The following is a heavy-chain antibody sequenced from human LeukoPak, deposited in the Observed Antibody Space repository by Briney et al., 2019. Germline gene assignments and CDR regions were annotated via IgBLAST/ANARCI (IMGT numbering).Heavy chain of an antibody. J-gene: IGHJ5*02. CDR1: GGSISSSSYY. CDR3: ARHAIYSGDYSFWFNP. CDR2: IYYSGST. V-gene: IGHV4-39*01. Sequence: PSETLSLTCTVSGGSISSSSYYWGWIRQPPGKGLEWIGSIYYSGSTYYNPSLKSRVTISVDTSKNQFSLKLSSVTAADTAVYCCARHAIYSGDYSFWFNPWGLGTLVTVSS. D-gene: IGHD1-26*01.